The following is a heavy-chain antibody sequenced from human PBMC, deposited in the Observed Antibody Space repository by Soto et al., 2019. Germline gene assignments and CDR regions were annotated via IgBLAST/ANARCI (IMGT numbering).Heavy chain of an antibody. CDR2: IYYSGST. Sequence: SETLSHTCTVSGGSVSSGSYYWSWIRQPPGKGLEWIGYIYYSGSTNYNPSLKSRVTISVDTSKNQFSLKLSSVTAADTAVYYCARDPLSSSSATSFXYCGQGTLVTVSS. D-gene: IGHD6-6*01. CDR1: GGSVSSGSYY. J-gene: IGHJ4*02. V-gene: IGHV4-61*01. CDR3: ARDPLSSSSATSFXY.